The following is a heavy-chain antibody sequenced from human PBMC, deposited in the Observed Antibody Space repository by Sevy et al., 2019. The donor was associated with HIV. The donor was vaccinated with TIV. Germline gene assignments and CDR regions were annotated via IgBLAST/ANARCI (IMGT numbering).Heavy chain of an antibody. Sequence: GGSLRLSCAASGFTFYYAWMSWVRQAPGKGLEWVGRIKSKADGGTTEYAAAVKGRFTISRDDSKNTLYLQMNSLKTEDTAIYYCSTDPIIVLLVTDGMDVWGLGTTVTVSS. J-gene: IGHJ6*02. CDR3: STDPIIVLLVTDGMDV. CDR2: IKSKADGGTT. V-gene: IGHV3-15*01. D-gene: IGHD2-8*02. CDR1: GFTFYYAW.